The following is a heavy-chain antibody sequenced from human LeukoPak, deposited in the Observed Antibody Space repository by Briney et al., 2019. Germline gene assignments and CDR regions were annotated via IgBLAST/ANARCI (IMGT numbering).Heavy chain of an antibody. V-gene: IGHV3-66*01. J-gene: IGHJ4*02. D-gene: IGHD3-22*01. CDR1: GFTVSSNY. CDR2: IYSGGTT. CDR3: VREYDSSGYYYFDY. Sequence: GGSLRLSWAASGFTVSSNYMSWVRQAPGKGLEWVSVIYSGGTTYYADSVKGRFTISRDNSKNTLYLQMNSLRAEDTAVYYCVREYDSSGYYYFDYWGQGTLVTVSS.